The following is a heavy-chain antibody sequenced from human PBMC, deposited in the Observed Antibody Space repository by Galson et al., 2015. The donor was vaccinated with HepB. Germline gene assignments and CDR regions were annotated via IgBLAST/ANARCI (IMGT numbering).Heavy chain of an antibody. J-gene: IGHJ4*02. V-gene: IGHV3-21*01. D-gene: IGHD5-24*01. CDR3: ARDSHSDGYGCDLDY. CDR1: GLTLYSYN. CDR2: ISSSSSDT. Sequence: SLRLSCAASGLTLYSYNMNWVRQAPGKGLEWVATISSSSSDTNYADTFKGRVTITRDNTKNSASLHLSSLRAEDTAVYYCARDSHSDGYGCDLDYWGQGTPVTVSS.